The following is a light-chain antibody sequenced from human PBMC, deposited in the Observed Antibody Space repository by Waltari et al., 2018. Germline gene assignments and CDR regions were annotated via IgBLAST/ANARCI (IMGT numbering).Light chain of an antibody. CDR1: QSVSSS. Sequence: ETVMTQSPATLYVSPGERVTLSCRASQSVSSSLAWFQQKPGQAPRLLIYNTSTRKSGTPARFSGSGSGTEFTLTINSLQSEDFAIYYCQQYNNWPPYTFGQGTRLEMK. CDR2: NTS. J-gene: IGKJ2*01. V-gene: IGKV3-15*01. CDR3: QQYNNWPPYT.